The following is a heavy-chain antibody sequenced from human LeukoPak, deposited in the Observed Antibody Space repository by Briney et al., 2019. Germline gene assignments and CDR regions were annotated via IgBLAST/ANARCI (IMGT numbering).Heavy chain of an antibody. V-gene: IGHV1-2*02. CDR3: ARENNILTGYNNDAFDI. D-gene: IGHD3-9*01. J-gene: IGHJ3*02. CDR1: GYTFTTYY. CDR2: VNPNSGGT. Sequence: GASVKVSCKASGYTFTTYYMHWVRQAPGQGLEWMGWVNPNSGGTNYAQKLQGRVTMTTDTSTSTAYMELRSLRSDDTAVYYCARENNILTGYNNDAFDIWGQGTMVTVSS.